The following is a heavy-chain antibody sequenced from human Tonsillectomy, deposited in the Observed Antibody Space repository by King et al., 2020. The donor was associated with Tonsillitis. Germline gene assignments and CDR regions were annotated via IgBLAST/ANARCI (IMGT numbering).Heavy chain of an antibody. Sequence: MQLQESGPGLVKPSETLSLTCTVSGGSISSSSYYWGWIRQPPGKGLEWIGTIYNSGKTYYNPSLKSRVTISVDTSNNQFSLKLSSVTAADTAVYYCARTTTVTTRYFDYWGQGTLVTVSS. V-gene: IGHV4-39*01. D-gene: IGHD4-17*01. J-gene: IGHJ4*02. CDR3: ARTTTVTTRYFDY. CDR1: GGSISSSSYY. CDR2: IYNSGKT.